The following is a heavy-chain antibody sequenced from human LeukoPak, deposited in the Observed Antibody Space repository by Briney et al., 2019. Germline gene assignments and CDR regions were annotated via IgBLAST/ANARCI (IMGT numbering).Heavy chain of an antibody. CDR3: AKFSGSGWGNYYFDC. D-gene: IGHD6-19*01. CDR1: GYTFTSYG. CDR2: ISGYNGNT. Sequence: VASVKVSCKASGYTFTSYGISWVRQAPGQGLEWMGWISGYNGNTNYAQKLQGRVTMTTDTSTSTAYMELRSLRSDDTAVYYCAKFSGSGWGNYYFDCWGQGTLVTVSS. J-gene: IGHJ4*02. V-gene: IGHV1-18*01.